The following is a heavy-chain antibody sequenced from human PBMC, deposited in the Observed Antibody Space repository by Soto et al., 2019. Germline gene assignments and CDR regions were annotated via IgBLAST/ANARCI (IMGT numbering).Heavy chain of an antibody. D-gene: IGHD3-3*01. CDR3: AKIPSTLYGVAAIRREDV. J-gene: IGHJ6*02. CDR2: ISSSSNSI. CDR1: GFTFSRYS. Sequence: PGGSLRLSCAASGFTFSRYSMNWVRQAPWKGLEWVSYISSSSNSIYYADSVKGRFTISRDNAKNTLYLQMNSLRAEDTAVYYCAKIPSTLYGVAAIRREDVWGQGTTVTVSS. V-gene: IGHV3-48*01.